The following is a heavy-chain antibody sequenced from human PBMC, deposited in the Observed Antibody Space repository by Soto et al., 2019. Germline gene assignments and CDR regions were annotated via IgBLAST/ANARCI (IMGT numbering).Heavy chain of an antibody. Sequence: SETLSLTCTVSGGSVSSGSYYWSWIRQPPGKGLEWIGEIYHSGSTNYNPSLKSRVTISVDKSKNQFSLKLNSVTAADTAVYYCARGGYDILTGYYNAFDYWGQGTLVTVSS. D-gene: IGHD3-9*01. CDR1: GGSVSSGSYY. CDR3: ARGGYDILTGYYNAFDY. CDR2: IYHSGST. V-gene: IGHV4-39*07. J-gene: IGHJ4*02.